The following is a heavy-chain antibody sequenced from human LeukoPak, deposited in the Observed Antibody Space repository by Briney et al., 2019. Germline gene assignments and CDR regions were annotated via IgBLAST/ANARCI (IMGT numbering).Heavy chain of an antibody. CDR1: GFSFSAYW. J-gene: IGHJ4*02. V-gene: IGHV3-7*01. D-gene: IGHD2-15*01. CDR2: IIPAGTET. Sequence: GGSLRLSCAASGFSFSAYWMTWVRQAPGTGLEWVANIIPAGTETYYVDPVKGRFTISRDNAKNLLYLQMNSLRAEDTAVYYCARFGYVAAVDLWGQGTLVTVSS. CDR3: ARFGYVAAVDL.